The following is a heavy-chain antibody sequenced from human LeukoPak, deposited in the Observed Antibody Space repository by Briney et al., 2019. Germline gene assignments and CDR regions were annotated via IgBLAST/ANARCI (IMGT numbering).Heavy chain of an antibody. V-gene: IGHV1-46*01. CDR3: ARGWFNSDTAMVYYFDY. Sequence: ASVKVSCKASGYSFTSYYMHWVRQAPGQGLEWMGIINPSGGSTSYAQKFRGRVTLTRDTSTSTVYMELSSLRSEDTAVYYCARGWFNSDTAMVYYFDYWGQGTLVTVSS. D-gene: IGHD5-18*01. CDR2: INPSGGST. CDR1: GYSFTSYY. J-gene: IGHJ4*02.